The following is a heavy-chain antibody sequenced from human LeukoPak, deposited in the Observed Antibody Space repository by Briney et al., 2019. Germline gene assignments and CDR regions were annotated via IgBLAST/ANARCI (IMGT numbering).Heavy chain of an antibody. D-gene: IGHD6-19*01. V-gene: IGHV1-69*06. J-gene: IGHJ4*02. CDR3: AGMGGWYDYYFDY. Sequence: SVKVSCKASGGTFSSYAISRVRQAPGQGLEWMGGIIPIFGTANYAQKFQGRVTITADKSTSTAYMELSGLRSEDTAVYYCAGMGGWYDYYFDYWGQGTLVTVSS. CDR2: IIPIFGTA. CDR1: GGTFSSYA.